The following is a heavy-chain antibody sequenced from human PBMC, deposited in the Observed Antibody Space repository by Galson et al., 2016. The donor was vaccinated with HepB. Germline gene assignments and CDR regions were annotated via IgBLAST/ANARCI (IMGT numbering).Heavy chain of an antibody. Sequence: SLRLSCAASRFTFNSSGMHWVRQAPGKGLEWVAVLSHDGSTKYYVDSVKGRFAISRDNSKSTLYLQMNTLRAEDTAVYYCAKDPGVGFDPWGQGTLVTVSS. V-gene: IGHV3-30*18. J-gene: IGHJ5*01. CDR1: RFTFNSSG. CDR2: LSHDGSTK. CDR3: AKDPGVGFDP.